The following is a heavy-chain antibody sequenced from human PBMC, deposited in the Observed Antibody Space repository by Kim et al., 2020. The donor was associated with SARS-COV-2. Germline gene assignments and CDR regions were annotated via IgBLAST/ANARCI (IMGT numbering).Heavy chain of an antibody. CDR2: INHSGST. CDR3: ARGRARDFWSGYYRSLALDG. D-gene: IGHD3-3*01. V-gene: IGHV4-34*01. CDR1: GGSFSGYY. J-gene: IGHJ4*02. Sequence: SETLSLTCAVYGGSFSGYYWSWIRQPPGKGLEWIGEINHSGSTNYNPSLKSRVTISVDTSKNQFSLELSSVTAADTAVYYCARGRARDFWSGYYRSLALDGGGQGTLVTVSS.